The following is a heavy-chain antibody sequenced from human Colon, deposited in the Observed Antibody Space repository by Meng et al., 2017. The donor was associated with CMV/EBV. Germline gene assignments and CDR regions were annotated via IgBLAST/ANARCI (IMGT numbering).Heavy chain of an antibody. D-gene: IGHD1-1*01. CDR3: ARGLGHASNNSHDY. J-gene: IGHJ4*02. V-gene: IGHV4-59*11. CDR1: GDSIRRHY. Sequence: SQNRSLTGTVSGDSIRRHYWSWIRQPPGKGLEWMGYIYYSGSATYSPSLRSRITISVDTSKNQFSLNLRSVTAADTAMYFCARGLGHASNNSHDYWGQGTLVTVSS. CDR2: IYYSGSA.